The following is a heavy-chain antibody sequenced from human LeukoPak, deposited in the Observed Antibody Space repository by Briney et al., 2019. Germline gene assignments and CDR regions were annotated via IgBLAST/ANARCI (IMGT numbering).Heavy chain of an antibody. CDR2: TIPRFGTT. J-gene: IGHJ4*02. V-gene: IGHV1-69*06. Sequence: SVKVSCKASGGTFSASPLSWVRQAPGQGLEWMGGTIPRFGTTHYAQKFQGRVSISADTSTRTLYLEVSSLRSEDTAIYYCGIWPGVATEDFWSGPLNYWGQGTLVTVSS. D-gene: IGHD3-3*01. CDR3: GIWPGVATEDFWSGPLNY. CDR1: GGTFSASP.